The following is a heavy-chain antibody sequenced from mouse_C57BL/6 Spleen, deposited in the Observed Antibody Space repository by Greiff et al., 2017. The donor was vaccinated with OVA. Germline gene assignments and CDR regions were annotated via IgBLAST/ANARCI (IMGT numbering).Heavy chain of an antibody. CDR2: ISYDGSN. Sequence: EVKLVESGPGLVKPSQSLSLTCSVTGYSITSGYYWNWIRQFPGNKLEWMGYISYDGSNNYNPSLKNRISITRDTSKNQFFLKLNSVTTEDTATYYCARATTLRYFDVWGTVTTVTVSS. D-gene: IGHD2-4*01. V-gene: IGHV3-6*01. CDR3: ARATTLRYFDV. J-gene: IGHJ1*03. CDR1: GYSITSGYY.